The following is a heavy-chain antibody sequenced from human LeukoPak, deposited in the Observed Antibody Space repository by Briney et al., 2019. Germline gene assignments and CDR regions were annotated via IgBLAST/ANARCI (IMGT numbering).Heavy chain of an antibody. V-gene: IGHV1-8*02. D-gene: IGHD5-18*01. CDR1: GYTFNGYY. CDR2: MNPNSGNT. CDR3: AREIGPIQLHLWGSAFDS. Sequence: ASVKVSCKSSGYTFNGYYMHWVRQAPGQGLEWMGWMNPNSGNTGYAQKFQGRVTVTRDTSTSTVYMELSSLRSEDTAVYYCAREIGPIQLHLWGSAFDSWGQGTLVTVSS. J-gene: IGHJ4*02.